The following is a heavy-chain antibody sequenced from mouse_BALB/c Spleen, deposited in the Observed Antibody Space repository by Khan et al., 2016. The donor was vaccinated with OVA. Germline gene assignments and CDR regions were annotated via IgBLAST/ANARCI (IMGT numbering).Heavy chain of an antibody. CDR2: IWGAGRT. Sequence: QVQLKQSGPGLVAPSQSLSITCTVSGFSLTDYGVNWVRQPPGKGLEWLGMIWGAGRTDYNSALKSSLSISKDNSKSHVFLKMNSLQTNDTARYFCVRYSYRNVDYWGQGTTLTVSS. D-gene: IGHD2-12*01. V-gene: IGHV2-6-7*01. J-gene: IGHJ2*01. CDR1: GFSLTDYG. CDR3: VRYSYRNVDY.